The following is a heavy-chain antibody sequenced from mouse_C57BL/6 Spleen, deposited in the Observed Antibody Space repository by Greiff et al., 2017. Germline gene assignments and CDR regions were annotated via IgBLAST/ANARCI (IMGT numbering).Heavy chain of an antibody. Sequence: EVKLQQSGPELVKPGASVKIPCKASGYTFTDYNMDWVKQSHGKSLEWIGDINPNNGGTIYNQKFKGKATLTVDKSSSTAYMGLRSLTSEDTAVYYCARWGYYYGSSGYAMDYWGQGTSVTVSS. CDR3: ARWGYYYGSSGYAMDY. V-gene: IGHV1-18*01. D-gene: IGHD1-1*01. J-gene: IGHJ4*01. CDR1: GYTFTDYN. CDR2: INPNNGGT.